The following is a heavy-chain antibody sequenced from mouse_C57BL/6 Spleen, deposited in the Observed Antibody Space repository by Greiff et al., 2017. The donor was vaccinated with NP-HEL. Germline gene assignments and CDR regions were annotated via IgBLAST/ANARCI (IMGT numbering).Heavy chain of an antibody. D-gene: IGHD2-14*01. CDR1: GYTFTSYW. J-gene: IGHJ4*01. V-gene: IGHV1-69*01. CDR2: IDPSDSYT. CDR3: ARTVRRGAMDY. Sequence: QVQLQQSGAELVMPGASVKLSCKASGYTFTSYWMHWVKQRPGQGLEWIGEIDPSDSYTNYNQKFKGKSTLTVDKSSSTAFSSLTSEDSAVYYCARTVRRGAMDYWGQGTSVTVSS.